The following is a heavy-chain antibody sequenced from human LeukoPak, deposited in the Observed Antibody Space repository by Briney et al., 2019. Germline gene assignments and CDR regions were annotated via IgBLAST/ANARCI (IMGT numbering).Heavy chain of an antibody. CDR2: INHSGST. D-gene: IGHD2-8*01. Sequence: SETLSLTCAVYGGSFSGYYWSWIRQPPGKGLEWIGEINHSGSTNYNPSLKSRVTISVDTSKNQFSLKLSSVTAADTAVYYCARQYGLYYYYGMDVWGQGTTVTVSS. J-gene: IGHJ6*02. CDR1: GGSFSGYY. CDR3: ARQYGLYYYYGMDV. V-gene: IGHV4-34*01.